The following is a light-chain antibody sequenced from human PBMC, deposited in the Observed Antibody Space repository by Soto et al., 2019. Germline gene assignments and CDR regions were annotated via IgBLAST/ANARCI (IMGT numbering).Light chain of an antibody. J-gene: IGKJ2*02. CDR3: QQYNNWPPGT. CDR2: GAS. Sequence: EIVMTQSPATLSVSPGERATLSCRASQRVSSNLAWYQQKPGQAPRLLIYGASTRATGIPARFSGSGSGTEFTLTISSLQSVDFAAYYCQQYNNWPPGTFGQGTKLEIK. V-gene: IGKV3-15*01. CDR1: QRVSSN.